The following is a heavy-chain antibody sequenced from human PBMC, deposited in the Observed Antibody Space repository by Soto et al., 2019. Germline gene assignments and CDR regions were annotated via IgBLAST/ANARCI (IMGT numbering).Heavy chain of an antibody. Sequence: QVQLVQSGTEVKKPGASVKVSCKASGYTFLDFYIHWVRQAPGQGLEWMGFINPSGGGTTYAQQFQGRLTMTRDTSTSTAYTELISLRSEDTAIYYCARDKPFSAGYWGQGTLVT. D-gene: IGHD3-3*02. CDR3: ARDKPFSAGY. J-gene: IGHJ4*02. CDR1: GYTFLDFY. V-gene: IGHV1-46*01. CDR2: INPSGGGT.